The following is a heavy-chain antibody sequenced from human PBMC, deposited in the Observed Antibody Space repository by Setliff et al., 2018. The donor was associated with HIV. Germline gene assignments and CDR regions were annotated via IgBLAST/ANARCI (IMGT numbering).Heavy chain of an antibody. CDR3: AKDSSGWLGYFDY. D-gene: IGHD6-19*01. Sequence: GGSLRLSCAASGFIISSYEMNWVRQAPRKGLEWVSAISGSGGSTYYADSVKGRFTISRDNSKNTLYLQMNSLRAEDTAVYYCAKDSSGWLGYFDYWGQGTLVTVSS. J-gene: IGHJ4*02. CDR1: GFIISSYE. V-gene: IGHV3-23*01. CDR2: ISGSGGST.